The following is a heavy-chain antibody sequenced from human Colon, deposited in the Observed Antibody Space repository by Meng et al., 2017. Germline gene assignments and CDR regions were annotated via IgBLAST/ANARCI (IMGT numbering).Heavy chain of an antibody. CDR2: MSDSGTT. CDR3: ARDTLYGTDY. D-gene: IGHD4-17*01. V-gene: IGHV4-31*03. J-gene: IGHJ4*02. Sequence: QVHLHESGPGLVRPSDDPSPVCTVSGGSIKSGGYHWSWVRQHPGKGLEYIGFMSDSGTTDYNPSLRSRVSISEIGSSKNQFSLTLRSVTAADTATYFCARDTLYGTDYWGQGVLVTVSS. CDR1: GGSIKSGGYH.